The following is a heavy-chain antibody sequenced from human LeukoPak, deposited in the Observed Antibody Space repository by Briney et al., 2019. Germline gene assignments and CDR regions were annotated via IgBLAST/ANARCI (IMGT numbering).Heavy chain of an antibody. Sequence: ASVKVSCKASGYTFTSYGISWVRQAPGQGLEWMGWISAYNGNTNYAQKLQGRVTMTTDTSTSTAYMELRSLRSDDTAVYYCARDPFEWDQVGYYFDYWGQGTLVTVSS. D-gene: IGHD3-3*01. J-gene: IGHJ4*02. CDR1: GYTFTSYG. CDR2: ISAYNGNT. CDR3: ARDPFEWDQVGYYFDY. V-gene: IGHV1-18*01.